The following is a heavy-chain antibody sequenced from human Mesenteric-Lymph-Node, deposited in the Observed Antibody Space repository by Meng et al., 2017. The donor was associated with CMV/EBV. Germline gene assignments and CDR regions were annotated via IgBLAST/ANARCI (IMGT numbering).Heavy chain of an antibody. CDR3: ARDRSNGNPGFFDP. Sequence: GGSLRLSCAASGFTFDDYGMSWVRQVPGKGLEWVSGINWNGGRAGYADSVKGRFIISRDNANNFVYLQMDSLTAEDTAVYHCARDRSNGNPGFFDPWGQGTLVTVSS. CDR2: INWNGGRA. J-gene: IGHJ5*02. V-gene: IGHV3-20*01. D-gene: IGHD4-11*01. CDR1: GFTFDDYG.